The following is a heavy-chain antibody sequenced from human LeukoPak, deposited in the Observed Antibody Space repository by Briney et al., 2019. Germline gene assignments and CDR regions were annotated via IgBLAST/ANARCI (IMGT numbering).Heavy chain of an antibody. CDR2: IKSKTDGGTT. Sequence: GGSLRLSCAASGFTFSNAWMSWVRQAPGEGLEWGCRIKSKTDGGTTDYAAPVKGRFTISRDDSKNTLYLQMSSLKTEGTAVYYCTTLYSYGFFDYWGQGTLVTVSS. CDR3: TTLYSYGFFDY. D-gene: IGHD5-18*01. J-gene: IGHJ4*02. V-gene: IGHV3-15*01. CDR1: GFTFSNAW.